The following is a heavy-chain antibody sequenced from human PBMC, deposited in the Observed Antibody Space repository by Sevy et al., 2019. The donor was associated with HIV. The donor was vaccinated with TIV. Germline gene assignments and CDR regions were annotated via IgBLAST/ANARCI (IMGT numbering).Heavy chain of an antibody. CDR1: GGSITSLY. V-gene: IGHV4-59*08. CDR3: AGKNAWGRGYS. Sequence: SETLSLTCTVSGGSITSLYWNWIRQPPGKGLEWIANIYYNGHINYNPSLKSRVTLSLDTSKNRFSLRLSSVTAADTAMYYCAGKNAWGRGYSWGQGTLVTVSS. D-gene: IGHD1-26*01. CDR2: IYYNGHI. J-gene: IGHJ4*02.